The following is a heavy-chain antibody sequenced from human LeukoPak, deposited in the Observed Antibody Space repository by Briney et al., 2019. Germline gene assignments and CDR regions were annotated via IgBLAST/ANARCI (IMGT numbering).Heavy chain of an antibody. CDR3: ARETRGYSYSFDP. J-gene: IGHJ5*02. CDR2: ITSGSSYI. CDR1: GFTFSSYN. Sequence: PGGSLRLSCAASGFTFSSYNMNWVRQAPGKGLEWVSSITSGSSYIYYADSVKGRFTISRDNAKNSLYLQMNSLRAEDTALYYCARETRGYSYSFDPWGQGTLVTVSS. V-gene: IGHV3-21*04. D-gene: IGHD5-18*01.